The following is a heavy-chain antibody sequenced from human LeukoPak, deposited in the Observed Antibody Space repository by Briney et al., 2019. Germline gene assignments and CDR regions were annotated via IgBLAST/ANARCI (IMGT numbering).Heavy chain of an antibody. CDR1: GASITSYY. Sequence: SETLSLTCAVSGASITSYYWSWIRQPPGKGLEWIGYIYYSGSTNYNPSLKSRVTMSVDTSKNEFSLKLSSVITADTAVYYCATRRIAVAAPFDYWGQGTLVTVSS. CDR3: ATRRIAVAAPFDY. CDR2: IYYSGST. V-gene: IGHV4-59*01. J-gene: IGHJ4*02. D-gene: IGHD6-19*01.